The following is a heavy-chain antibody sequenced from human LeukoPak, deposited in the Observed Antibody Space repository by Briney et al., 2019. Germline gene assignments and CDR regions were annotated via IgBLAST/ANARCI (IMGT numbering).Heavy chain of an antibody. CDR1: GFSFSSYS. V-gene: IGHV3-48*01. J-gene: IGHJ6*03. Sequence: GGSLKLSCAASGFSFSSYSMNWARQSPGKGLEWDSYISSSSSTIYYADSVKGRFTISRDNAKNSLYLQMNSLRAEDTAVYYCASTWGGPYYYYYMDVWGKGTTVTVSS. CDR2: ISSSSSTI. CDR3: ASTWGGPYYYYYMDV. D-gene: IGHD3-16*01.